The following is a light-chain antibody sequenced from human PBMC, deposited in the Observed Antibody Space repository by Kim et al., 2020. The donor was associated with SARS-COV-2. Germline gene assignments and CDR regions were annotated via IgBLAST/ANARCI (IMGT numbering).Light chain of an antibody. CDR2: YYSDSYK. J-gene: IGLJ3*02. V-gene: IGLV5-37*01. CDR1: SDINVDHGN. Sequence: TRSLPSDINVDHGNIYWYQHMPGNHHRYRLYYYSDSYKGQGSGVPIRFSGSKDASANAGFLLISGLQSEDEADYYCRIWPASDSGVFGGGTQLTVL. CDR3: RIWPASDSGV.